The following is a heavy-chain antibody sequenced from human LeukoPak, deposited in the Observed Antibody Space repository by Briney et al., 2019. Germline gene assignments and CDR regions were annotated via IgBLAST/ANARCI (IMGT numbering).Heavy chain of an antibody. Sequence: SETLSLTCTVSGGSISSYYWSWIRQPPGKGLERIGYIYYSGSTNYNPSLKSRVTISVDTSKNQFSLKLSSVTAADSAVYYCARTSPRATVTTDEDAFDIWGQGTMVTVSS. CDR1: GGSISSYY. CDR2: IYYSGST. D-gene: IGHD4-17*01. CDR3: ARTSPRATVTTDEDAFDI. V-gene: IGHV4-59*01. J-gene: IGHJ3*02.